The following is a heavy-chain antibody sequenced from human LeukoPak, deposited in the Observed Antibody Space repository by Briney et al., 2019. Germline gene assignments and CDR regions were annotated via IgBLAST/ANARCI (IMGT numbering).Heavy chain of an antibody. Sequence: ASVKVSCKASGYTFSNYNIHWVRQAPGQGLEWMGIVNPSGDSTNYAQNFQGRVTMTGDTSTSTVYMELSSLRSEDTAVYYCARVRDGYNDAYDIWGQGTMVTVPS. D-gene: IGHD5-24*01. CDR2: VNPSGDST. CDR3: ARVRDGYNDAYDI. V-gene: IGHV1-46*01. CDR1: GYTFSNYN. J-gene: IGHJ3*02.